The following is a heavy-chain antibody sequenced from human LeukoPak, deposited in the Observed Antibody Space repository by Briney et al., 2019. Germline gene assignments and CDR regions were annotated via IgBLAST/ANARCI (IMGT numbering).Heavy chain of an antibody. Sequence: GGSLRLSCAASGFTFSRYGMHWVRQAPGKGREWVAGIWYDGSNKYYADSVKGRFTISRDNSKNTLYLQMNSLRAEDTAVYYCAKDAHSSSWDFDYWGQGTLVTVSS. D-gene: IGHD6-6*01. J-gene: IGHJ4*02. CDR1: GFTFSRYG. CDR3: AKDAHSSSWDFDY. CDR2: IWYDGSNK. V-gene: IGHV3-33*06.